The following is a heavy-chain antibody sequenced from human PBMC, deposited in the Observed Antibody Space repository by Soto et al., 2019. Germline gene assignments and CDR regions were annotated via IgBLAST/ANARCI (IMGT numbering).Heavy chain of an antibody. V-gene: IGHV1-2*04. CDR3: ARDTVASGSYDAYYYGMDV. CDR2: INPNSGGT. Sequence: QVQLVQSGAEVKKPGASVKVSCKASGYTFTGYYMHWVRQAPGQGLEWMGWINPNSGGTNYAQKFQGWVTMTRDTSISTAYMELSRLRSDDTAVYYCARDTVASGSYDAYYYGMDVWGQGTTVTVSS. J-gene: IGHJ6*02. CDR1: GYTFTGYY. D-gene: IGHD1-26*01.